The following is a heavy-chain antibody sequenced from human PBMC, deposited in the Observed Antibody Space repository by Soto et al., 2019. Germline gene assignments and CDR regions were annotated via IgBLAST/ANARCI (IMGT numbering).Heavy chain of an antibody. CDR2: IYYSGST. V-gene: IGHV4-39*01. J-gene: IGHJ4*01. Sequence: PSETLSLTCTVSGGSISSSSYYWGWIRQPPGKGLEWIGSIYYSGSTYYNPSLKSRVTISVDTSKNQFSLKLSSVTAADTAVYYCAGHDGFSSGWIFDYWGHGTMVTVS. D-gene: IGHD6-19*01. CDR3: AGHDGFSSGWIFDY. CDR1: GGSISSSSYY.